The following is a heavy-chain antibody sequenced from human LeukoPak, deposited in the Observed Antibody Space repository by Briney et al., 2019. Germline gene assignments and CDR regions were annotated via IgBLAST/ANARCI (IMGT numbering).Heavy chain of an antibody. Sequence: GGSLRLSCAASGFTFSSYSMNWIRQAPGKGLEWVSSISSSSSYIYYADSVKGRFTISRDNAKNSLYLQMNSLRAEDAAVYYCARVRTAILEYWGQGTLVTVSS. CDR1: GFTFSSYS. D-gene: IGHD2-21*02. V-gene: IGHV3-21*01. CDR3: ARVRTAILEY. CDR2: ISSSSSYI. J-gene: IGHJ4*02.